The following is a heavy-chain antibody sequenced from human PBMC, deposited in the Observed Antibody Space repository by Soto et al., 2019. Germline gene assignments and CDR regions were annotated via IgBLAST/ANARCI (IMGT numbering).Heavy chain of an antibody. CDR2: ISRDGTNT. V-gene: IGHV3-43*01. J-gene: IGHJ5*02. CDR1: GFTFDDYN. Sequence: GGSLRLSCAASGFTFDDYNMHWVRQAPGRGLEWVSLISRDGTNTNYAESVKGRFTISRDNSKNSLYLQMNSLRTEDTALYYCVKETYYYDVSSYYPLGSWGQRTLVTVSS. D-gene: IGHD3-22*01. CDR3: VKETYYYDVSSYYPLGS.